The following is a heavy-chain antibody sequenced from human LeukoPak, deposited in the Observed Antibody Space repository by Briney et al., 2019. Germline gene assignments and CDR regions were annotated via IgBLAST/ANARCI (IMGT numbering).Heavy chain of an antibody. CDR2: MNPNSGNT. D-gene: IGHD3-3*01. Sequence: ASVKVSCKASGYTFTSYDINWVRQATGQGLEWMGWMNPNSGNTGYAQKFQGRVTMTRNTSISTAYVELSSLRSEDTAVYYCARGPPYYDFWSDRYFDYWGQGTLVTVSS. J-gene: IGHJ4*02. CDR1: GYTFTSYD. CDR3: ARGPPYYDFWSDRYFDY. V-gene: IGHV1-8*01.